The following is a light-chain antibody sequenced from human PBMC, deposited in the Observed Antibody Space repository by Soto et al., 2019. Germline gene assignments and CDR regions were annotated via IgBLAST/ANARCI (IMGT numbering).Light chain of an antibody. CDR1: SSNIARNT. Sequence: QSVLTQPPSASGTPGQRVTVSCSGSSSNIARNTVNWYQQLPGTAPKLLIYNDSQRPSRIPDRFSGSKSGTSASLAISGLQSDDEADYYCATWDDSLNVDVFGTGTKVTVL. CDR2: NDS. CDR3: ATWDDSLNVDV. J-gene: IGLJ1*01. V-gene: IGLV1-44*01.